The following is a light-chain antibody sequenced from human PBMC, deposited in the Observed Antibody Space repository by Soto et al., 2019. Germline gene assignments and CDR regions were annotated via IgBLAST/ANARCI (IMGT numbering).Light chain of an antibody. V-gene: IGKV1-5*03. CDR1: QSISSW. CDR2: KVS. Sequence: DIQMTQSPSTLSASVGDRITITCRASQSISSWLAWYQQKPGKAPKLLIYKVSSLEGGIPSRFSGSGSETEFTLTISSLQPEDFATYYCQQYNSYQYTFGQGTKVDIK. CDR3: QQYNSYQYT. J-gene: IGKJ2*01.